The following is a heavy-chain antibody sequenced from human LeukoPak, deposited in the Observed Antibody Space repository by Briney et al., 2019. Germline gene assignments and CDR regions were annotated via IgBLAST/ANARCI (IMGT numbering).Heavy chain of an antibody. J-gene: IGHJ4*02. CDR1: GGSVSSGSYY. Sequence: SETLSLTCTVSGGSVSSGSYYWSWIRQPPGKGLEWIGYVYYTGNSNCNPSLESRITISIDTSKNQFSLKLSSVTAADTAMYYCARDTGYCSGGSCYHNYFDYWGQGTLVTVSS. CDR3: ARDTGYCSGGSCYHNYFDY. CDR2: VYYTGNS. D-gene: IGHD2-15*01. V-gene: IGHV4-61*01.